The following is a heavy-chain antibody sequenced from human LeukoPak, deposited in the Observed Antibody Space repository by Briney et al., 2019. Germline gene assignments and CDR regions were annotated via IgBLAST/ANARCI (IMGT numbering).Heavy chain of an antibody. J-gene: IGHJ4*02. CDR3: ARAPSRRSSRLAHFDY. V-gene: IGHV4-30-2*01. CDR1: GGSISSGGYS. CDR2: IYHSGST. Sequence: KPSETLSLTCAVSGGSISSGGYSWSWIRQPPGKGLEWIGYIYHSGSTYYNPSLKSRVTISVDRSKNQFSLKLSSVTAADTAVYYCARAPSRRSSRLAHFDYWGQGTMVTVSS. D-gene: IGHD3-9*01.